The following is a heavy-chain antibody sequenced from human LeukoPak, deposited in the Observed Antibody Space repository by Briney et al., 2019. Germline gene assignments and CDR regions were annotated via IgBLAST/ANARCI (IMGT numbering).Heavy chain of an antibody. CDR2: IYYSGST. V-gene: IGHV4-30-4*01. CDR1: GGSISSGDYY. D-gene: IGHD3-10*01. J-gene: IGHJ5*02. CDR3: ARAPRENWFDP. Sequence: SQTLSLTCTVSGGSISSGDYYWSWIRQPPGRGLEWIGYIYYSGSTYYNPSLKSRVTISVDTSKNQFSLKLSSVTAADTAVYYCARAPRENWFDPWGQGTLVTVSS.